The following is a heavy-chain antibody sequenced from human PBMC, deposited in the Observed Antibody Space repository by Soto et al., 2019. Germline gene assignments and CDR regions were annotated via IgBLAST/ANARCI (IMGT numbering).Heavy chain of an antibody. V-gene: IGHV1-2*02. CDR2: IDLDIGDT. D-gene: IGHD2-21*02. CDR1: GHPFTGHN. CDR3: ALAPTGTAGFDY. J-gene: IGHJ4*02. Sequence: QVQMVQSGAEVKKPGASVKVSCKASGHPFTGHNMHWVRQAPGQGLEWMGLIDLDIGDTKYAQKVQGRVTSTSDTSITTAYMELRGLRSDDTDVYYCALAPTGTAGFDYWGQGTLVTVSS.